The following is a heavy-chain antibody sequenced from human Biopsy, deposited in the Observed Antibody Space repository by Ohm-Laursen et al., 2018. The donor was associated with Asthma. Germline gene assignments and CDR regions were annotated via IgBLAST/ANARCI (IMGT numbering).Heavy chain of an antibody. V-gene: IGHV3-30*03. CDR1: GFTFSSYG. CDR2: ISYDGRIK. J-gene: IGHJ4*02. CDR3: ASQSSGPDFWSGYYYFDY. D-gene: IGHD3-3*01. Sequence: SLRLSCTASGFTFSSYGMHWVRQAQGKGLEGVAVISYDGRIKYYADSVKGRFTISRDNSKNTLYLQMNSLRAEDTAVYYCASQSSGPDFWSGYYYFDYWGQGTLVTVSS.